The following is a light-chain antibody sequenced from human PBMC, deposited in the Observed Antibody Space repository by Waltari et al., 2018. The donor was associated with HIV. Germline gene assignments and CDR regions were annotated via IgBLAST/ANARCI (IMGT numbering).Light chain of an antibody. CDR2: WAS. J-gene: IGKJ2*01. V-gene: IGKV4-1*01. CDR1: QSLLNTSTNQNY. Sequence: DIVMTQSPDSLTVSLGDRATINCKSSQSLLNTSTNQNYLAWFRQKPGQPPDLLIYWASTRESGVPDRFSGSGSWNNFTLTINRLQAEDVAVYYCHQYYGALYTFGRGTKLEI. CDR3: HQYYGALYT.